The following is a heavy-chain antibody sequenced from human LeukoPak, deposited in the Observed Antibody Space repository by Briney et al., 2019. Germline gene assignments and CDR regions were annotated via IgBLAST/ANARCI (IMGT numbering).Heavy chain of an antibody. J-gene: IGHJ6*03. CDR1: VGSISSSRYY. D-gene: IGHD1-26*01. CDR3: ALVGATGYYYYYMDV. Sequence: PSQTLSLTCTFSVGSISSSRYYWGTIRQPPGKGLEWIGSISYSGSTYYNPSLKSRVTISVDTSKNQFSLKLSSVTAADTAVYYCALVGATGYYYYYMDVWGKGTTVTVSS. V-gene: IGHV4-39*01. CDR2: ISYSGST.